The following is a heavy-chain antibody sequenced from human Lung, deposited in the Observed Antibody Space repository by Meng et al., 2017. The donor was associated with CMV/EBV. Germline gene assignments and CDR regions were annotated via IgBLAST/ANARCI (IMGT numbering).Heavy chain of an antibody. J-gene: IGHJ6*02. D-gene: IGHD6-13*01. V-gene: IGHV3-30*02. CDR1: GFTFSSYG. Sequence: GGSLRLXCAASGFTFSSYGMHWVRQAPGKGLEWVAFIRYDGSNKYYADSVKGRFTISRDNSKNTLYLQMNSLRAEDTAVYYCAKDRLSSSSWYYYYYGMDVWXQRTXVTVSS. CDR3: AKDRLSSSSWYYYYYGMDV. CDR2: IRYDGSNK.